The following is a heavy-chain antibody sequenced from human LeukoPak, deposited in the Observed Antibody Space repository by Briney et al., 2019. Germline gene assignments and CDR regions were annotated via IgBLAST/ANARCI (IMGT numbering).Heavy chain of an antibody. V-gene: IGHV1-18*01. J-gene: IGHJ5*02. CDR3: ARDSLLGYCSSTSCYSSNWFDP. CDR1: GYTFTSYG. D-gene: IGHD2-2*02. Sequence: ASVKVSCKASGYTFTSYGISWVRQAPGQGLEWMGWISAYNGNTNYAQKLQGRVTMTTDTSTSTAYMELRSLRSDDTAVYYCARDSLLGYCSSTSCYSSNWFDPWGQGTLVTVSS. CDR2: ISAYNGNT.